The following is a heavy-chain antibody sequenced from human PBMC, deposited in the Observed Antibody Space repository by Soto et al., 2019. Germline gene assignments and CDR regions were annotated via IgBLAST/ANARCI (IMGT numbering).Heavy chain of an antibody. CDR3: ARGRFNAFGI. Sequence: QVQLQQSGPGLVKPSQTLSLSCAISGDSVSSNSVAWYWIRQSPSRGLEWLGRTYYRSKWYNDYGVTVKGRITINPDTSKNQFSLQLNSVTPEDTAVYYCARGRFNAFGIWGQGTMVTVSS. CDR2: TYYRSKWYN. CDR1: GDSVSSNSVA. J-gene: IGHJ3*02. V-gene: IGHV6-1*01. D-gene: IGHD3-3*01.